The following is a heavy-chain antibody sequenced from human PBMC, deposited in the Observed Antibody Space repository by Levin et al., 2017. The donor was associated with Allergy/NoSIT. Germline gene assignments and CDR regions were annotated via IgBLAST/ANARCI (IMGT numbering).Heavy chain of an antibody. Sequence: GGSLRLSCAASGFTFSSYGMHWVRQAPGKGLEWVAVISYDGSNKYYADSVKGRFTISRDNSKNTLYLQMNSLRAEDTAVYYCAKDGLGYCSGGSCYYFDYWGQGTLVTVSS. D-gene: IGHD2-15*01. CDR2: ISYDGSNK. CDR1: GFTFSSYG. CDR3: AKDGLGYCSGGSCYYFDY. V-gene: IGHV3-30*18. J-gene: IGHJ4*02.